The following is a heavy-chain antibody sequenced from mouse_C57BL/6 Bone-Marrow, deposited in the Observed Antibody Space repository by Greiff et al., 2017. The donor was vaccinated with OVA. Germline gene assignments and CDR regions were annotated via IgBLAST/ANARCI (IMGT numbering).Heavy chain of an antibody. CDR1: GYTFTSYG. Sequence: QVQLKESGAELARPGASVKLSCKASGYTFTSYGISWVKQRTGQGLEWIGEIYPRSGNTYYNEKFKGKATLTADKSSSTAYMELRSLTSEDSAVYFCARGDCYWTYWYFDVWGTGTTVTVAS. J-gene: IGHJ1*03. D-gene: IGHD2-3*01. CDR2: IYPRSGNT. V-gene: IGHV1-81*01. CDR3: ARGDCYWTYWYFDV.